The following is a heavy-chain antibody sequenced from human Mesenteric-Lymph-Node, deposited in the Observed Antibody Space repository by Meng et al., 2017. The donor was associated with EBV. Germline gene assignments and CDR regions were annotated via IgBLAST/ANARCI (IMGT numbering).Heavy chain of an antibody. V-gene: IGHV3-23*04. J-gene: IGHJ4*02. CDR2: SGSGGRT. Sequence: EVDIVEDCGKFVSPGWSRSFLCAAFWFTFSSSAMRGLRQAPGKGMEWVLLSGSGGRTHFSDSVKGRFTSSRDESKNTLHLQMESLRAEDKAVYYCAMRVGATEGCCDSWGQGTLVTVSS. CDR3: AMRVGATEGCCDS. D-gene: IGHD1-26*01. CDR1: WFTFSSSA.